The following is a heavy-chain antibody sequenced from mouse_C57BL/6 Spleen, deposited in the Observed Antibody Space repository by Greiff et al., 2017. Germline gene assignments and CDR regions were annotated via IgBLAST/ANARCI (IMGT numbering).Heavy chain of an antibody. D-gene: IGHD3-1*01. J-gene: IGHJ2*01. CDR1: GYTFTSYW. V-gene: IGHV1-61*01. CDR3: ARGGPAPFFDY. CDR2: IYPSDSAT. Sequence: QVQLQQPGAELVRPGSSVKLSCKASGYTFTSYWMDWVKQRPGQGLEWIGNIYPSDSATHYNQKFKDKATLTVDKSSSTAYMQLSSLTSEDAAVYYCARGGPAPFFDYWGQGTTLTVSS.